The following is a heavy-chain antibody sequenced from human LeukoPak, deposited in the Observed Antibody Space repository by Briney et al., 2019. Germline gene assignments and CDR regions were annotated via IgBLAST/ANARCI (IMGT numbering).Heavy chain of an antibody. CDR3: ARRDTVMTPFDY. Sequence: SETLSLTCTVSGGSISSYYWSWIRQPPGKGLEWIGYIYYSGSTNYNPSLKSRVIISVDMSKNQFSLKLSSVTAADTAVYYCARRDTVMTPFDYWGQGTLVTVSS. J-gene: IGHJ4*02. CDR1: GGSISSYY. CDR2: IYYSGST. V-gene: IGHV4-59*01. D-gene: IGHD5-18*01.